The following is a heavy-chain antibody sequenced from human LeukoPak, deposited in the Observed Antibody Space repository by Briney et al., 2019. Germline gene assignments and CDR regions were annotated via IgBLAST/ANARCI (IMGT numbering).Heavy chain of an antibody. V-gene: IGHV3-11*01. J-gene: IGHJ6*02. CDR1: GFTFSDYY. D-gene: IGHD3-3*01. CDR2: ISSSGSTI. CDR3: AQAPIFGVVIHYGMDV. Sequence: GGSLRLSCAASGFTFSDYYMSWIRQAPGKGLEWVSYISSSGSTIYYADSVKGRSTISRDNAKNSLYPQMNSLRAEDTAVYYCAQAPIFGVVIHYGMDVWGQGTTVTVSS.